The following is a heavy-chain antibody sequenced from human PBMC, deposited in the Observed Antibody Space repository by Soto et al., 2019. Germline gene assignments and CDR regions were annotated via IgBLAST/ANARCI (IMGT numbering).Heavy chain of an antibody. Sequence: SETLSLTCTVSGGSISSGGYYWSWIRQHPGKGLEWIGYIYYSGSTYYNPSLKSRVTISVDTSKNQFSLKLSSVTAADTAVYYCARRHYYDSRGSGAFDIWGQGTMVTVSS. V-gene: IGHV4-31*03. CDR3: ARRHYYDSRGSGAFDI. CDR1: GGSISSGGYY. D-gene: IGHD3-22*01. CDR2: IYYSGST. J-gene: IGHJ3*02.